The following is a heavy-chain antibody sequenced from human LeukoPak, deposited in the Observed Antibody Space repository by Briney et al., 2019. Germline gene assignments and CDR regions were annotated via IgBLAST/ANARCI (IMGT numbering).Heavy chain of an antibody. D-gene: IGHD2-15*01. CDR2: IYYGGST. CDR1: GGSISSSDYY. Sequence: SETLSLTCTVSGGSISSSDYYWGWIRQPPGKGLEWIGSIYYGGSTYYNPSLKSRVTISVDTSKNQFSLKLSSVTAADTAVYYCARYCSGGSCGSDAFDIWGQGTMVTVSS. J-gene: IGHJ3*02. V-gene: IGHV4-39*07. CDR3: ARYCSGGSCGSDAFDI.